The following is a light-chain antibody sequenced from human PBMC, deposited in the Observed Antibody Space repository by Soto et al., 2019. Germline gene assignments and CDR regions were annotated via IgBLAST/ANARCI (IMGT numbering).Light chain of an antibody. CDR3: QQYGSSLYT. CDR1: QSVSSNF. CDR2: GAS. V-gene: IGKV3-20*01. Sequence: EMVLTQSPGTLSLSPGERATLSCRASQSVSSNFLAWYSQKPGQAPRLLIYGASSRATGIPDRFSGSGSGTDFTLTISRLEPEDFAVYYCQQYGSSLYTFGPGTKLELK. J-gene: IGKJ2*01.